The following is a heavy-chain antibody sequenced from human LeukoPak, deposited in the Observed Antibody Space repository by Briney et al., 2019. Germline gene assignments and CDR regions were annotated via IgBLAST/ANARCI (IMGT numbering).Heavy chain of an antibody. V-gene: IGHV3-23*01. CDR1: GFTFSNYA. CDR2: ISGSGGGT. D-gene: IGHD2-21*02. J-gene: IGHJ4*02. Sequence: GGPLRLSCAASGFTFSNYAMIWVRQAPGKGLQWVSTISGSGGGTFYADSVKGRFTISRDNSKTTLYLQMNSLRVEDTAMYYCAKKRSTGDWALLDYWGQGTLVTVSS. CDR3: AKKRSTGDWALLDY.